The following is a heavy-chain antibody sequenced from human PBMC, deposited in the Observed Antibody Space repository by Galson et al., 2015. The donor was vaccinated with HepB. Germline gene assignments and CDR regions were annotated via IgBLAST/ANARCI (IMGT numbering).Heavy chain of an antibody. D-gene: IGHD3-22*01. V-gene: IGHV1-3*01. CDR1: GFTFTSYT. CDR2: INAGNGNT. Sequence: SVKVSCKASGFTFTSYTIHWMRQVPGQRLEWMGWINAGNGNTKYSQKFQGRVTITRDTSASTAYMELSSLRSEDTAVYFCARADYDDSSGYYMGAYNWFDPWGQGTLVIVSS. CDR3: ARADYDDSSGYYMGAYNWFDP. J-gene: IGHJ5*02.